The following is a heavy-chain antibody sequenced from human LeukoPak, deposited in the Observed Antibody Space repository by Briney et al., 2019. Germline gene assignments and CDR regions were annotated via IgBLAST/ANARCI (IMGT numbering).Heavy chain of an antibody. CDR3: AKEGYYDILTGDHYGMDV. D-gene: IGHD3-9*01. V-gene: IGHV3-30*18. CDR2: ISYDGSNK. Sequence: GGSLRLSCAASGFTFSSYGMHWVRQAPGKGLEWVAVISYDGSNKYYADSVKGRFTISRDNSKNTLYLQMNSLRAEDRAVYYCAKEGYYDILTGDHYGMDVWGQETTVTVSS. J-gene: IGHJ6*02. CDR1: GFTFSSYG.